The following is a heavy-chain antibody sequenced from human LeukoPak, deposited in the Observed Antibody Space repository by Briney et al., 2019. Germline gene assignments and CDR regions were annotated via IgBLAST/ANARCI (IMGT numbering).Heavy chain of an antibody. J-gene: IGHJ4*02. CDR3: ATERPDSRVLDY. CDR2: ISSSGSTI. CDR1: GFTVSSNY. V-gene: IGHV3-48*01. Sequence: PGGSLRLSCAASGFTVSSNYMSWVRQAPGKGLEWVSYISSSGSTIYYADSVKGRFTISRDNSKNTLYLQMNSLRVEDSAVYYCATERPDSRVLDYWGQGLVVTVSS. D-gene: IGHD3-10*01.